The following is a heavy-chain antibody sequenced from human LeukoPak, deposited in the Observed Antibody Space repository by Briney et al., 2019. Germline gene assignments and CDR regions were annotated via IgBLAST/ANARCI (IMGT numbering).Heavy chain of an antibody. CDR2: MNPNSGNT. CDR3: ARGRGSSWYENWFDP. CDR1: GYTFTSYD. D-gene: IGHD6-13*01. V-gene: IGHV1-8*01. Sequence: ASVKVSRKASGYTFTSYDINWVRQATGQGLEWMGWMNPNSGNTGYAQKFQGRVTMTRNTSISTAYMELSSLRSEDTAVYYCARGRGSSWYENWFDPWGQGTLVTVSP. J-gene: IGHJ5*02.